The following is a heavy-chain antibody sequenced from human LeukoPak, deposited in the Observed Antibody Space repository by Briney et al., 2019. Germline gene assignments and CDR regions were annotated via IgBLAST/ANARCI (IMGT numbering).Heavy chain of an antibody. CDR2: IYYSGST. J-gene: IGHJ4*02. V-gene: IGHV4-59*08. Sequence: SETLSLTCTVSGGSISSYYWSWIRQPPGKELEWIGYIYYSGSTNYNPSLKSRVTISIDRSKDQFSLKLSSVTAADTAVYYCAGAVAGYKPFDYWGQGTLVTVSS. D-gene: IGHD6-19*01. CDR1: GGSISSYY. CDR3: AGAVAGYKPFDY.